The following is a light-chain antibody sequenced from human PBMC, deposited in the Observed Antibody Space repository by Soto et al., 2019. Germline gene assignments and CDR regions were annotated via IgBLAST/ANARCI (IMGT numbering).Light chain of an antibody. Sequence: ELGWTQSPGSLSLSPGERYTVSCMASQSLSSSYLAWYQQKPGQAPRLLIYGASSRATGIPDRFSGSVYGTDFNLTISRLETEDFAVYYCQQCKDWPLTFGGGTKVDIK. J-gene: IGKJ4*01. CDR2: GAS. V-gene: IGKV3-20*01. CDR1: QSLSSSY. CDR3: QQCKDWPLT.